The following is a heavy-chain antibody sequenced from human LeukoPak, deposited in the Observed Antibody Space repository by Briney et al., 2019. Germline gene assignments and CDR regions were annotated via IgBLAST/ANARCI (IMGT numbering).Heavy chain of an antibody. CDR3: ARGGYTAGFDI. Sequence: SGGSLRLSCAASGFTFSTYWMCWVRQAPGKGPVWVSHIKGDGSSISYVDSVKGRFIISRDNARNTLYLQVNSLRVEDTALYYCARGGYTAGFDIWGQGTMVTVSS. CDR1: GFTFSTYW. V-gene: IGHV3-74*01. D-gene: IGHD5-18*01. CDR2: IKGDGSSI. J-gene: IGHJ3*02.